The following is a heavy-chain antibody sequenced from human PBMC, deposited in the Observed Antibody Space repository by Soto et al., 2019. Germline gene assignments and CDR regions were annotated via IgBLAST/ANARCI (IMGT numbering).Heavy chain of an antibody. V-gene: IGHV1-18*01. CDR2: VSAYNGNT. CDR1: GYTFTSYG. J-gene: IGHJ6*02. D-gene: IGHD3-22*01. Sequence: ASVKVSCKASGYTFTSYGISWVRQAPGQGLEWMGWVSAYNGNTNYAQKLQGRVTMTTDTSTSTAYMELRSLRSDDTAVYYCARDRSGDSSGYYYGTPQYYYYGMDVWGQGTTVTVSS. CDR3: ARDRSGDSSGYYYGTPQYYYYGMDV.